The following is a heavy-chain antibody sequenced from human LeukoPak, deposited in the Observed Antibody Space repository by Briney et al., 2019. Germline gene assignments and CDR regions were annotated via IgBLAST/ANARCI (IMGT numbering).Heavy chain of an antibody. Sequence: GGSLRLSCAASGFTVNTNYMSWVRQAPGKGLEWVSVIYSGGTTYYADSVKGRFTISRDSSKNTLYLQMNSLRAEDTAVYYCARWSSGWPHYWYFDLWGRGTLVTVSS. CDR3: ARWSSGWPHYWYFDL. CDR1: GFTVNTNY. CDR2: IYSGGTT. D-gene: IGHD6-19*01. J-gene: IGHJ2*01. V-gene: IGHV3-53*01.